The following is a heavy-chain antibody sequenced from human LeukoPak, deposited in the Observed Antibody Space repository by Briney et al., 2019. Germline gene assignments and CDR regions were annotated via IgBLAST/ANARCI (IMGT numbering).Heavy chain of an antibody. CDR1: RYTFTSHD. J-gene: IGHJ4*02. V-gene: IGHV1-8*01. Sequence: ASVKVSCKASRYTFTSHDINWVRQATGQGFEWMGWMSPNSGNTGYAQRFQGRVAMTRNTSISTAYMELSSLRSEDTAEYYCTVGPPNWGFDYWGQGTLVTVSS. CDR2: MSPNSGNT. CDR3: TVGPPNWGFDY. D-gene: IGHD7-27*01.